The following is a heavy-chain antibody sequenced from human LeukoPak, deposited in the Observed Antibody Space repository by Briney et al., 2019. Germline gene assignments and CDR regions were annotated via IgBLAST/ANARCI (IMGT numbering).Heavy chain of an antibody. CDR3: ASNWNYIRGYGMDV. CDR1: GFTFNNYW. V-gene: IGHV3-7*01. CDR2: INQDGTEK. J-gene: IGHJ6*02. Sequence: GGSLRLSCAASGFTFNNYWVSWVRQAPGMRLQWVANINQDGTEKHYVDSVRDRFSISRDNAKNSLYLQMNSLRAEDTAVYYCASNWNYIRGYGMDVWGQGTTVTVSS. D-gene: IGHD1-7*01.